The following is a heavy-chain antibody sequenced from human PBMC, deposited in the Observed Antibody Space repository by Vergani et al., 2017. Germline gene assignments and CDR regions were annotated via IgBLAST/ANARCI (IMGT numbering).Heavy chain of an antibody. D-gene: IGHD1-14*01. Sequence: VELVESGGGLVQPGGSLRLSCAASGFTFSTYAMHWVRQAPGKGLEWVAVTWYDGNKKQYADSVKGRFTISRDNSKSTMYLQMNSLRDEDTGVYYCARDLRLLYNRFDPWGQGTLVTVSS. CDR1: GFTFSTYA. CDR2: TWYDGNKK. V-gene: IGHV3-33*08. CDR3: ARDLRLLYNRFDP. J-gene: IGHJ5*02.